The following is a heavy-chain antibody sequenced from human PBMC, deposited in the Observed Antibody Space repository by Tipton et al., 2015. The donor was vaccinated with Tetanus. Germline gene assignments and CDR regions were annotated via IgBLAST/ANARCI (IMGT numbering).Heavy chain of an antibody. J-gene: IGHJ5*02. Sequence: LRLSCFVSGGSISTKTYYWGWIRQTPGKGLEWIASISHSATTFYNPPLKSRVTMSVDPSKNQFSVRLSSVTAADTGVYYCARHVGGYGSPPHDLWGQGTLVTVSS. CDR2: ISHSATT. CDR1: GGSISTKTYY. D-gene: IGHD3-10*01. CDR3: ARHVGGYGSPPHDL. V-gene: IGHV4-39*01.